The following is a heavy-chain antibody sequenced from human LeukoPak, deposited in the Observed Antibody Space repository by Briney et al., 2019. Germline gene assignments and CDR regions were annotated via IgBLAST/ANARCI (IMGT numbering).Heavy chain of an antibody. J-gene: IGHJ4*02. CDR2: ISGSGGST. CDR3: AKALYYYDILTGYSYYFDY. V-gene: IGHV3-23*01. Sequence: GGSLRLSCAASGFTFSSYAMSWVRQAPGKGLEWVSAISGSGGSTYYADSVKGRFTISRDNSKNTLYLQMNSLRAEDTAVYYCAKALYYYDILTGYSYYFDYWGQGTLVTVSS. CDR1: GFTFSSYA. D-gene: IGHD3-9*01.